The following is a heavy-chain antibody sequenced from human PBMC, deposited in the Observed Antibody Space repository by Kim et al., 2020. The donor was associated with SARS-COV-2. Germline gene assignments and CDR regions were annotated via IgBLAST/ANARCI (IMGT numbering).Heavy chain of an antibody. D-gene: IGHD5-18*01. CDR2: ISGSGGST. CDR3: AKGGYSYGYSGFNYYYGMDV. V-gene: IGHV3-23*01. Sequence: GGSLRLSCAASGFTFSSYAMSWVRQAPGKGLEWVSAISGSGGSTYYADSVKGRFTISRDNSKNTLYLQMNSLRAEDTAVYYCAKGGYSYGYSGFNYYYGMDVWGQGTTVTVSS. J-gene: IGHJ6*02. CDR1: GFTFSSYA.